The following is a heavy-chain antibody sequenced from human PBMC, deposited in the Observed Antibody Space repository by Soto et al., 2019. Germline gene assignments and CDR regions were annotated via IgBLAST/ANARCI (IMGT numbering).Heavy chain of an antibody. CDR1: GGTFSSYR. V-gene: IGHV1-69*13. CDR2: IVPIYRTA. Sequence: SVKVSCKASGGTFSSYRINWVRQAPGQGLEWVGGIVPIYRTADYAQKSQGRVTITADESARTAYLEVRSLKSQDTAVYYCARDSGAKLSSSWGQGTLVTVSS. D-gene: IGHD6-13*01. J-gene: IGHJ4*02. CDR3: ARDSGAKLSSS.